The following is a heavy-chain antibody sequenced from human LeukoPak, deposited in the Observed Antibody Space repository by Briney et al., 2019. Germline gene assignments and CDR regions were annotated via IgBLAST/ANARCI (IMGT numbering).Heavy chain of an antibody. CDR3: ARGPYSYDSSGAFDI. CDR1: GGSFSGYY. Sequence: SETLSLTCAVYGGSFSGYYWSWIRQPAGKGLEWIGRISSSGSTNYNPSLKSRVTISVDTSKNQFSLKLSSVTAADTAVYFCARGPYSYDSSGAFDIWGQGRMVTVSS. CDR2: ISSSGST. D-gene: IGHD3-22*01. V-gene: IGHV4-59*10. J-gene: IGHJ3*02.